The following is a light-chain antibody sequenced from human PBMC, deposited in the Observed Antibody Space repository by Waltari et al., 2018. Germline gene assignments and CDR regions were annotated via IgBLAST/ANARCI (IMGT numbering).Light chain of an antibody. V-gene: IGLV3-1*01. CDR3: QALGTGAWV. Sequence: SYELTQPPSVSVSPGQPASITCSGDILGNKYASWYQQKPGQSPLLVIYQDTNRPSGLPGRFSGSKSGNAATLTISGTQAMDEADYYCQALGTGAWVFGGGTKLTVL. CDR2: QDT. J-gene: IGLJ3*02. CDR1: ILGNKY.